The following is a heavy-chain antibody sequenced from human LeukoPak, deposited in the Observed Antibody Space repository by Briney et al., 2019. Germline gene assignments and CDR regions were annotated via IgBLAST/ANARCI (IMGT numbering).Heavy chain of an antibody. CDR2: IYPGDSDT. Sequence: GESLKISCKGSGYTFTNYWIGWVRQMPGKGLEFMGIIYPGDSDTRYSPSFQGQVTISVDKSINTAYLQRSSLKASDSAMYYCARHDYGDIDAFDIWGQGTMVTVSS. CDR3: ARHDYGDIDAFDI. V-gene: IGHV5-51*01. D-gene: IGHD4-17*01. J-gene: IGHJ3*02. CDR1: GYTFTNYW.